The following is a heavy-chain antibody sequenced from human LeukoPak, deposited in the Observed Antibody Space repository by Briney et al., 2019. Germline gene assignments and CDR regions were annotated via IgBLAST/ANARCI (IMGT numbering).Heavy chain of an antibody. V-gene: IGHV3-7*01. Sequence: GGSLRLSCAASRFTFSSYWMSWVRQAPGKGLEWLANINQDGSERYYVDSVKGRFTISRDNTKNSLYLQMNSLRAEDTAVYYCARDSKSVPSSTSCSFFDYWGQGTLVAVSS. CDR3: ARDSKSVPSSTSCSFFDY. CDR1: RFTFSSYW. J-gene: IGHJ4*02. D-gene: IGHD2-2*01. CDR2: INQDGSER.